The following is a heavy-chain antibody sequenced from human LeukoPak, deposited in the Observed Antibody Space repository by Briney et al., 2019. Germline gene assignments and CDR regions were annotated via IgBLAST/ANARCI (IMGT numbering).Heavy chain of an antibody. CDR1: GGSISSYY. CDR2: IYYSGST. D-gene: IGHD6-6*01. CDR3: ARGGAARPLDY. J-gene: IGHJ4*02. V-gene: IGHV4-59*12. Sequence: KSSETLSLTCTVSGGSISSYYWSWIRQPPGKGLEWIGYIYYSGSTNYNPSLKSRVTISVDTSKNQFSLKLSSVTAADTAVYYCARGGAARPLDYWGQGTLVTVSS.